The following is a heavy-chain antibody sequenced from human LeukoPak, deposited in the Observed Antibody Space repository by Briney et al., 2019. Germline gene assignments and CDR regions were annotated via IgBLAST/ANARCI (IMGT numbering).Heavy chain of an antibody. CDR1: GYSFTSNW. Sequence: NAGESLKISCKGSGYSFTSNWIGWVRQMPGKGLEWMGVIYPSDSDTRYSPSFQGQVTISADKSISTAYLQWSSLKASDTAMYYCARRRDLYSGSYYPFDYWGQGTLVTVSS. CDR3: ARRRDLYSGSYYPFDY. D-gene: IGHD1-26*01. J-gene: IGHJ4*02. V-gene: IGHV5-51*01. CDR2: IYPSDSDT.